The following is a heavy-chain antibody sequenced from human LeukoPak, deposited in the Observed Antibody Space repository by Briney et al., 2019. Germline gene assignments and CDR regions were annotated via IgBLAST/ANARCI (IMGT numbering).Heavy chain of an antibody. V-gene: IGHV1-46*01. J-gene: IGHJ4*02. D-gene: IGHD1-14*01. CDR3: ARDASYGTLFFNDY. Sequence: GESLKISCKGSGYTFTSYYMHWVRQAPGQGLEWMGIINPSGGSTSYAQKFQGRVTMTRDTSTSTVYMELSSLRSEDTAVYYCARDASYGTLFFNDYWGQGTLVTVSS. CDR2: INPSGGST. CDR1: GYTFTSYY.